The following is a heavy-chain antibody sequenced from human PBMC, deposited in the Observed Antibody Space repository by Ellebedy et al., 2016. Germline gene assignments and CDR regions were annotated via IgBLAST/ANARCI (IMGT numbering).Heavy chain of an antibody. V-gene: IGHV3-23*01. CDR3: ATRRYGASAN. Sequence: GESLKISXAASGFTFSSYAMSWVRQAPGMGLEWVSAISGSGGSTYYADSVKGRFTISRDNSKNTLYLQMNSLRAEDTAVYYCATRRYGASANWGQGTMVAVSS. CDR1: GFTFSSYA. CDR2: ISGSGGST. D-gene: IGHD4-17*01. J-gene: IGHJ3*01.